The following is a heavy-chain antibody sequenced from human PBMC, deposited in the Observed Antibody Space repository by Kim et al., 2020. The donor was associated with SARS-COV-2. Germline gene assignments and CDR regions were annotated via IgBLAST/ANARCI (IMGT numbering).Heavy chain of an antibody. CDR3: ARDSGCTSTNCYPDASDI. CDR1: GGSISNYY. Sequence: SETLSLTCSVSGGSISNYYWSWIRQPPGKGLEWIGYIYYSGRTNHNPSLKSRVTISVDTSKNQFSLRLSTVTAADTAMYFCARDSGCTSTNCYPDASDILGKGTMVTVSS. J-gene: IGHJ3*02. CDR2: IYYSGRT. D-gene: IGHD2-2*01. V-gene: IGHV4-59*13.